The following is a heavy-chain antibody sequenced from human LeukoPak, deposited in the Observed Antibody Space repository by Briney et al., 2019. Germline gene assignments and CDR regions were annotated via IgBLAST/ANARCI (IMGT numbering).Heavy chain of an antibody. V-gene: IGHV4-38-2*01. CDR3: ARLYSGVTRPCDY. CDR2: IYHSGST. D-gene: IGHD4-23*01. CDR1: GYSISSGYY. Sequence: SETLSLTCAVSGYSISSGYYWGWIRQPPGKGLEWIGSIYHSGSTYYNPSLKSRVTISVDTSKNQFSLKLSSVTAADTAVYYCARLYSGVTRPCDYWGQGTLVTVSS. J-gene: IGHJ4*02.